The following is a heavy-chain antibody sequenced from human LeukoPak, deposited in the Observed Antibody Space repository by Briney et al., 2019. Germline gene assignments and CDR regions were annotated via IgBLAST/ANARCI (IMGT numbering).Heavy chain of an antibody. CDR2: ITSSGSVI. CDR3: ARDLWGTTPAPIP. V-gene: IGHV3-48*01. CDR1: GFTFSSYW. Sequence: GGSLRLSCAASGFTFSSYWMSWVRQAPGKGLEWVSYITSSGSVIHYSDSVRGRFTISRDNAKSSLYLQLNSLRAEDTAVYYCARDLWGTTPAPIPWGQGTLVIVSS. D-gene: IGHD2-2*01. J-gene: IGHJ5*02.